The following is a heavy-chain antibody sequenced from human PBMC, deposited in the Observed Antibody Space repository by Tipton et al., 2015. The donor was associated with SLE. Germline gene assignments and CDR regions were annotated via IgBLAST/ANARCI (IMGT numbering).Heavy chain of an antibody. CDR2: IYYSGST. V-gene: IGHV4-59*01. D-gene: IGHD2-15*01. Sequence: TLSLTCTVSGGSISSYYWSWIRQPPGKGLEWIGYIYYSGSTNYNPSLKSRVTISVDTSKNQFSLQLSSVTAADTAVYYCARAQAAPARTYYMDVWGKGTPVPVSS. CDR3: ARAQAAPARTYYMDV. CDR1: GGSISSYY. J-gene: IGHJ6*03.